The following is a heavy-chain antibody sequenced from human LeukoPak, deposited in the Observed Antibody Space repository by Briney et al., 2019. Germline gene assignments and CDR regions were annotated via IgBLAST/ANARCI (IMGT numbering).Heavy chain of an antibody. Sequence: GGSLRLSCAASGFTFSSYWMSWVRQAPGKGLEWVSGISWNSGSIGYADSVKGRFTISRDNAKNSLYLQMNSLRAEDTALYYCAKDIWSNYGSGSLNAFDIWGQGTMVTVSS. J-gene: IGHJ3*02. CDR2: ISWNSGSI. CDR1: GFTFSSYW. V-gene: IGHV3-9*01. CDR3: AKDIWSNYGSGSLNAFDI. D-gene: IGHD3-10*01.